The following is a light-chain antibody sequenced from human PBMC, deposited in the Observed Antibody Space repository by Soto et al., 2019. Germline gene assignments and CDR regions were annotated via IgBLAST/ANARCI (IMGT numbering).Light chain of an antibody. V-gene: IGKV1-5*03. CDR3: QQYRSSPRT. CDR1: QSISSW. J-gene: IGKJ1*01. Sequence: DTPMTQSPSTLAAAVGDRVTIPCRASQSISSWLAWYQQKPGIAPKLLIYKASSLESGVPSRFSGSGSGTDFTLTISRMEPEDFAVYCCQQYRSSPRTFGQGTKVDIK. CDR2: KAS.